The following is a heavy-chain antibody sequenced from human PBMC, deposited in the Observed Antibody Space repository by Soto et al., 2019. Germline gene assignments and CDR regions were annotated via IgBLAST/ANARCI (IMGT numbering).Heavy chain of an antibody. J-gene: IGHJ5*02. Sequence: SVKVSCKASGGTFSSYAISWVRQAPGQGLEWMGGIIPIFGTANYAQKFQGRVTITADESTSTAYMELSSLRSEDTAVYYCARERAQSYHILTGRPSNWFDPWGQGTLVTVYS. CDR2: IIPIFGTA. V-gene: IGHV1-69*13. CDR1: GGTFSSYA. CDR3: ARERAQSYHILTGRPSNWFDP. D-gene: IGHD3-9*01.